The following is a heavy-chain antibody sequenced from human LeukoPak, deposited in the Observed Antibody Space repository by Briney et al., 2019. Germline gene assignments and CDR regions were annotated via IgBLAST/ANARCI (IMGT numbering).Heavy chain of an antibody. V-gene: IGHV4-59*08. CDR1: GGSISSDY. J-gene: IGHJ4*02. D-gene: IGHD3-10*01. CDR2: IYNSGSN. CDR3: ATRGY. Sequence: SETLSLTCTVSGGSISSDYWQWIRQPPGKGLEWVGYIYNSGSNTYNPSLKGRVTITIDTSKNQFSLKLTSVTAADTAVYYCATRGYWGQGTLVTVSS.